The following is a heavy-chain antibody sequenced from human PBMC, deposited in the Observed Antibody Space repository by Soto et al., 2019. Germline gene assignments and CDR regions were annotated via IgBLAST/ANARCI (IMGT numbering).Heavy chain of an antibody. CDR2: IYSGGST. J-gene: IGHJ4*02. V-gene: IGHV3-53*01. D-gene: IGHD3-16*01. Sequence: GGSLRLSCAASGFTVSSYYMSWVRQAPGKGLEWVSVIYSGGSTYYADSVKGRFTISRDNSKNTLYLQMNSLRVEDTAVYFCARDFGGPYFDSWGQGTLATVSS. CDR3: ARDFGGPYFDS. CDR1: GFTVSSYY.